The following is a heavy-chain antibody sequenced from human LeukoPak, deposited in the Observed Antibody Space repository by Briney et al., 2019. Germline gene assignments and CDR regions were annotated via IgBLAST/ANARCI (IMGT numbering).Heavy chain of an antibody. D-gene: IGHD1-26*01. CDR1: GYTFTSYA. Sequence: GASVKVSCKASGYTFTSYAMHWVRQAPGQRLEWMGWINAGNGNTKYSQKFQGRVTITRDTSASTAYMELSSLRSEDTAVYYCARLSVYKEVGATEGYWGQGTLVTVSS. J-gene: IGHJ4*02. CDR3: ARLSVYKEVGATEGY. CDR2: INAGNGNT. V-gene: IGHV1-3*01.